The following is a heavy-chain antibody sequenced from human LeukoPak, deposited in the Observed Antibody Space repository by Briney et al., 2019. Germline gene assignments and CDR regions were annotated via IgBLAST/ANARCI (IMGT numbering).Heavy chain of an antibody. CDR2: ISSNGGST. Sequence: GGSLRLSCAASGFTFSSYAMHWVRQAPGKGLEYVSAISSNGGSTYYANSVKGRFTISRDNSKNTLYLQMGSLRAGDMAVYYCARVRDTAMVQGFGAFDIWGQGTMVTVSS. V-gene: IGHV3-64*01. CDR1: GFTFSSYA. J-gene: IGHJ3*02. CDR3: ARVRDTAMVQGFGAFDI. D-gene: IGHD5-18*01.